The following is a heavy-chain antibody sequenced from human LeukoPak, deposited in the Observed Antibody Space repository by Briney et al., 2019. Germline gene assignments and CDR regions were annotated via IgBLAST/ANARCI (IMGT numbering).Heavy chain of an antibody. CDR3: ARLRRGYIYGLDY. CDR1: GGSISSYY. V-gene: IGHV4-59*08. CDR2: IYYSGST. J-gene: IGHJ4*02. Sequence: PSETLPLTCTVSGGSISSYYWSWIRQPPGKGLEWIGYIYYSGSTNYNPSLKRRVTISVDTSKNQFSLKLSSVTAADTAGYYCARLRRGYIYGLDYWGQGTLVTVSS. D-gene: IGHD5-18*01.